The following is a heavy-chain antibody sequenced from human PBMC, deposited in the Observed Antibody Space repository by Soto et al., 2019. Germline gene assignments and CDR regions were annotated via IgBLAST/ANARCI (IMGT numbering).Heavy chain of an antibody. CDR3: ARALVYYDFWSGYDGHYGMDV. D-gene: IGHD3-3*01. CDR1: GFTVSSNY. J-gene: IGHJ6*02. Sequence: GGSLRLSCAASGFTVSSNYMSWVRQAPGKGLEWVSVIYSGGSTYYADSVKGRFTISRDNSKNTLYLQMNSLRAEDTAVYYCARALVYYDFWSGYDGHYGMDVWGQGTTVTVS. CDR2: IYSGGST. V-gene: IGHV3-53*01.